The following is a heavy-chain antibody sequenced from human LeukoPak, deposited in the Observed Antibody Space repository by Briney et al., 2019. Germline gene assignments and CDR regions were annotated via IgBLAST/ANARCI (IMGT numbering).Heavy chain of an antibody. J-gene: IGHJ3*02. CDR1: GFPFSNAL. V-gene: IGHV3-15*04. Sequence: GGSLRLSCAASGFPFSNALMSWVRQAPGKGLEWVGRIETKSDGGTTVYAAPVKGRFTISRDDSKNTLYLQMNSLKAEDTAVYYCARGDAPELGLGSAFDIWGQGTMVTVSS. CDR2: IETKSDGGTT. D-gene: IGHD3-10*01. CDR3: ARGDAPELGLGSAFDI.